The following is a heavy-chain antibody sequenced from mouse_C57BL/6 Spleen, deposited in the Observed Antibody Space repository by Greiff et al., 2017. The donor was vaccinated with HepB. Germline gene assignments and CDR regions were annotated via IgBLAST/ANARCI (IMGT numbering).Heavy chain of an antibody. CDR3: AQEEAYFDY. Sequence: VQLQQSGAELVRPGTSVKVSCKASGYAFTNYLIEWVKQRPGQGLERIGVINPGSGGTNYNEKFKGKATLPADKSSSTAYMQLSSLTSEDSAVYFGAQEEAYFDYWSKGDSLTVAS. CDR2: INPGSGGT. CDR1: GYAFTNYL. V-gene: IGHV1-54*01. J-gene: IGHJ2*02.